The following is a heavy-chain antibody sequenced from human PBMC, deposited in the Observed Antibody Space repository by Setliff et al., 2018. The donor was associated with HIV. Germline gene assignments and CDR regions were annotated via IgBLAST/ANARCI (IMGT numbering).Heavy chain of an antibody. CDR1: SGSVSRSDYY. V-gene: IGHV4-39*01. J-gene: IGHJ4*02. D-gene: IGHD1-26*01. CDR2: IYWSGLT. CDR3: ARRMGGRDYFDY. Sequence: ASETLSLTCTVSSGSVSRSDYYWGWIRQTPGKGLEWIGSIYWSGLTFYNPSLKSRVTISVDTSKNQFSLKLSSVTAADTAVYYCARRMGGRDYFDYWGQGTLVTVSS.